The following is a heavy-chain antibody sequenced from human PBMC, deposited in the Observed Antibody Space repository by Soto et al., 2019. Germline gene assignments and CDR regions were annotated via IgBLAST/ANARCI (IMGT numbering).Heavy chain of an antibody. CDR1: SSTFRNYG. D-gene: IGHD3-10*01. V-gene: IGHV3-33*01. CDR3: ATGDDYYGSVF. Sequence: QVQLVESGGGVVQPGRSLRLSCAASSSTFRNYGMHWVRQAPGKGLEWVAVIWYDGHTKCYPDSVKGLFTISSDNSNNPLYLQLNRLRAEHTAVNYCATGDDYYGSVFWGQGTVVTVSS. CDR2: IWYDGHTK. J-gene: IGHJ4*02.